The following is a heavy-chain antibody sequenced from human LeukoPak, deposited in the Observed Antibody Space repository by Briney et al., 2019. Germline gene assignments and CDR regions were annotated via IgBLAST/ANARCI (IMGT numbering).Heavy chain of an antibody. V-gene: IGHV1-18*01. CDR1: GYTFTSYG. Sequence: ASVKVSCKASGYTFTSYGISWVRQAPAQGLEWMGWISAYNGNTNYAQKLQGRVIMTTDTSTSTAYMELRGLRSDDTAVYYCARDLGGSWGEPPFDYWGQGTLVTVSS. CDR3: ARDLGGSWGEPPFDY. CDR2: ISAYNGNT. J-gene: IGHJ4*02. D-gene: IGHD3-10*01.